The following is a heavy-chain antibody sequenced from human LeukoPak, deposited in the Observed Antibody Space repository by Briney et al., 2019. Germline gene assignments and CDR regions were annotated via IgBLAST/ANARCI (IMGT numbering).Heavy chain of an antibody. Sequence: PGGSLRLSCTASGFTFGDYGLSWFRQAPGQGLEWISSIRSKTYGGTTQYAASVKGRFNISRDDSRSIAYLQMNSLKTEDTAVYYCTRVDYGGAPRRDYWGQGTLVTVSS. V-gene: IGHV3-49*03. J-gene: IGHJ4*02. D-gene: IGHD4-23*01. CDR1: GFTFGDYG. CDR3: TRVDYGGAPRRDY. CDR2: IRSKTYGGTT.